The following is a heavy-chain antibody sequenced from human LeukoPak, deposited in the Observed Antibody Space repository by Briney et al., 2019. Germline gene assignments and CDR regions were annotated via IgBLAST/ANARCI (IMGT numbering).Heavy chain of an antibody. D-gene: IGHD3-22*01. CDR1: GFTFSSYG. Sequence: GESLKISCAASGFTFSSYGMHWVRQAPGKGLEWVAVIWYDGSNKYYADSVKGRFTISRDNSKNTLYLQMNSLRAEDTAVYYCAKDILVDSSGYYYVTGMDYWGQGTLVTVSS. CDR3: AKDILVDSSGYYYVTGMDY. J-gene: IGHJ4*02. CDR2: IWYDGSNK. V-gene: IGHV3-33*06.